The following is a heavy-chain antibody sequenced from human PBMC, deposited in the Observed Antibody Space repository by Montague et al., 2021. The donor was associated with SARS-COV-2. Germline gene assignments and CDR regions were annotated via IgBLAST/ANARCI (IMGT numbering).Heavy chain of an antibody. CDR1: GSSISSSSYY. D-gene: IGHD3-3*01. Sequence: SETLSLTCTVSGSSISSSSYYWGWIRQPPGKGLEWIGSIYYSGSTYYNPSLKSPVTISVDTSKNQFSLKLSSVTAADTAVYYCARHSGRDTIFGVVIIPDAFDIWGQGTMVTVSS. CDR3: ARHSGRDTIFGVVIIPDAFDI. CDR2: IYYSGST. V-gene: IGHV4-39*01. J-gene: IGHJ3*02.